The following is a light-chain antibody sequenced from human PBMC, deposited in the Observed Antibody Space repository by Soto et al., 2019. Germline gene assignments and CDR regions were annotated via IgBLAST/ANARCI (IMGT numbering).Light chain of an antibody. Sequence: DIQMTQSPSSLSASVGDRITITCRARQSISRYLNWYQHKPGKAPKLLINAASSLERGVPSRFSGGGSGTDFTLNISSLQPDDFATYYCQQNYRATPWTFGQGTRLEIK. CDR1: QSISRY. CDR3: QQNYRATPWT. CDR2: AAS. V-gene: IGKV1-39*01. J-gene: IGKJ5*01.